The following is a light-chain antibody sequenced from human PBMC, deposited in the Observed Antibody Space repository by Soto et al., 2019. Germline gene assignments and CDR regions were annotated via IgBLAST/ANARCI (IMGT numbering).Light chain of an antibody. CDR2: DAS. CDR1: HNIERW. CDR3: HQFAISTT. V-gene: IGKV1-5*01. Sequence: IQMTQSPSTLSASVGERVTITCRASHNIERWMAWYQQKPGKAPSLLIFDASTLHSGVPSRFSGSGSGTDFTLTISSLQPDDFATYYCHQFAISTTFGQGTKVDIK. J-gene: IGKJ1*01.